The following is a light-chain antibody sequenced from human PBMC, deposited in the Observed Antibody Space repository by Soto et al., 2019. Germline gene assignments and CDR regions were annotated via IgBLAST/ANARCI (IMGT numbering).Light chain of an antibody. V-gene: IGKV1-8*01. CDR1: QGISSY. Sequence: AIRMTQSPSSLSASTGDRVTITCRASQGISSYLAWYQQKPGKDPKLLIYAASTLQSGVSSRFSRSGSWTDLTLTISCLQSEDFATYYCQQYYSYPRYTFGQGTKLEIK. J-gene: IGKJ2*01. CDR2: AAS. CDR3: QQYYSYPRYT.